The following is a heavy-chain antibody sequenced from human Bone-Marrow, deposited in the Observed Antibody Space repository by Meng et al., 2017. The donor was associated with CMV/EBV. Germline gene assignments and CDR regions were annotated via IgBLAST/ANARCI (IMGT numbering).Heavy chain of an antibody. CDR2: LYDSGRT. Sequence: GSLRLSCTVSGGSINSSSYFWGWIRQPPGKGLEWIGSLYDSGRTYYNPSLKSRVTISVDTSKNRFSLKLSSVTAADTAVYYCARAFCAGGDCYSPNWFDPWGQGTLVTVSS. CDR1: GGSINSSSYF. V-gene: IGHV4-39*07. CDR3: ARAFCAGGDCYSPNWFDP. D-gene: IGHD2-21*02. J-gene: IGHJ5*02.